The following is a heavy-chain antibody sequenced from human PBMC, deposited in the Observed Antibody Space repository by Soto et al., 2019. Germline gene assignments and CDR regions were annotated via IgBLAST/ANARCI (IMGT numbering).Heavy chain of an antibody. D-gene: IGHD5-12*01. CDR2: INTDGSTT. J-gene: IGHJ4*02. CDR3: IRIRRGDGYTFGY. V-gene: IGHV3-74*01. CDR1: GFTLSNYW. Sequence: EVQLVESGGVSVQPGGSLRLSCTASGFTLSNYWMHWVRQAPGKGLVWVSRINTDGSTTTYAASVKGRFTISRDNAKNTLYLQMNSLRDEDTAVYYCIRIRRGDGYTFGYWGQETLVTVSS.